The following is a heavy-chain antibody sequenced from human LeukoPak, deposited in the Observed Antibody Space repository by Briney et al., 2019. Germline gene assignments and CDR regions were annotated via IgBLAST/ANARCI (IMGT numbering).Heavy chain of an antibody. CDR3: ARVDSSGYYIEY. J-gene: IGHJ4*02. D-gene: IGHD3-22*01. Sequence: QTGGSLRLSCAASGITFRSYGMHWVRQAPGKGLEWVAVIWYDGSYKYYADSVKGRFTISRDNSRNTLYLQMNSLRAEDTAVYFCARVDSSGYYIEYWGQGTLVTVSS. V-gene: IGHV3-33*01. CDR1: GITFRSYG. CDR2: IWYDGSYK.